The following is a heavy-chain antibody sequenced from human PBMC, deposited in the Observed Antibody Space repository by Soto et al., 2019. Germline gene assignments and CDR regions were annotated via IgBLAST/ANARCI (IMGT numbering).Heavy chain of an antibody. Sequence: GGSLRLSCAASGFTVSSKYMSWVRQAPGKGLEWVSLIQSGGTTYYADSVKGRFTISRDSSKNMLHLQMDSLRAEDTAVYYCARVNFYDFWSGYPSPYYFDYWGQGTLVTVSS. CDR1: GFTVSSKY. J-gene: IGHJ4*02. D-gene: IGHD3-3*01. CDR2: IQSGGTT. CDR3: ARVNFYDFWSGYPSPYYFDY. V-gene: IGHV3-66*01.